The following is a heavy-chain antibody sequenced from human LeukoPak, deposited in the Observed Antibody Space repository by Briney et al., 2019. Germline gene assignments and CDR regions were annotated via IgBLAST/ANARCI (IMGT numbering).Heavy chain of an antibody. CDR1: GFTFSSYS. V-gene: IGHV3-48*01. CDR3: AKRLRTGYNYGYPDY. J-gene: IGHJ4*02. CDR2: ISSSSSTI. D-gene: IGHD5-18*01. Sequence: GGSLRLSCAASGFTFSSYSMNWVRQAPEKGLEWVSYISSSSSTIYYTDSVKGRFTISRDNSKDTLFLQMNSLRAEDTAVYYCAKRLRTGYNYGYPDYWGQGTLVTVSS.